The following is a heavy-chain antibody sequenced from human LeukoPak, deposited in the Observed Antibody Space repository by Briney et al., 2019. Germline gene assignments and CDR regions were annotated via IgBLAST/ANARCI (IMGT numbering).Heavy chain of an antibody. CDR1: GFTFSSYG. J-gene: IGHJ2*01. V-gene: IGHV3-33*01. CDR3: ARVGHYDETSGFYYFLRGWYFDL. D-gene: IGHD3-22*01. CDR2: IWYDGSNK. Sequence: GGSLRLSCAASGFTFSSYGMHWVRQVPGKGLEWVAVIWYDGSNKYYTDSVKGRFTISRDNSKNTLYLQMNSLRAEDTAIYYCARVGHYDETSGFYYFLRGWYFDLWGRGTPVSVSS.